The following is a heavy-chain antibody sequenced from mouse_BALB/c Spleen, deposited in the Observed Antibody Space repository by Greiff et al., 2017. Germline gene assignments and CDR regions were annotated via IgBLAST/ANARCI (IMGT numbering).Heavy chain of an antibody. CDR2: IDPFNGGT. J-gene: IGHJ4*01. CDR1: GYSFTSYY. D-gene: IGHD2-4*01. CDR3: ARGITTKGYYAMDY. Sequence: VQLKESGPELMKPGASVKISCKASGYSFTSYYMHWVKQSHGKSLEWIGYIDPFNGGTSYNQKFKGKATLTVDKSSSTAYMHLSSLTSEDSAVYYCARGITTKGYYAMDYWGQGTSVTVSS. V-gene: IGHV1S135*01.